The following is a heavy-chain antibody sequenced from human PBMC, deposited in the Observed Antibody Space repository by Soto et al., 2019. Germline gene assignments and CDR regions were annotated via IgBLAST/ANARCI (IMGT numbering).Heavy chain of an antibody. CDR2: MSGRGGAT. CDR1: GFTFSNYA. D-gene: IGHD6-19*01. J-gene: IGHJ4*02. V-gene: IGHV3-23*01. CDR3: AKGALLYSSAWTFDY. Sequence: EVQLLESGGGLVQPGGSLRLPCAASGFTFSNYAMSWVRQAPGKGLQWVSGMSGRGGATYYADSVKGRFTISRDNSDNTLYLQMKSLRAEDTAVYYCAKGALLYSSAWTFDYWGQGTLVTVSS.